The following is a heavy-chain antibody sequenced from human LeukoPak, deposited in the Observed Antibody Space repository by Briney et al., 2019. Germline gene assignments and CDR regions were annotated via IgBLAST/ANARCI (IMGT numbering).Heavy chain of an antibody. V-gene: IGHV4-34*01. J-gene: IGHJ4*02. CDR3: ARGPVWFGELY. D-gene: IGHD3-10*01. CDR1: GGSFSGYY. Sequence: PSETLSLTCAVYGGSFSGYYWSWIRQPPGKGLEWIGEINHSGSINYNPSLKSRVTISVDTSKNQFSLKLSSVTAADTAVYYCARGPVWFGELYWGQGTLVTVSS. CDR2: INHSGSI.